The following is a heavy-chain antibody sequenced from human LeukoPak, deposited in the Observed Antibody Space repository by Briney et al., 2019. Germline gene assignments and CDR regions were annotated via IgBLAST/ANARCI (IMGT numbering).Heavy chain of an antibody. CDR1: GGSISSYY. V-gene: IGHV4-59*01. CDR3: ARENGSGYYYY. J-gene: IGHJ4*02. D-gene: IGHD3-22*01. Sequence: SETLSLTCTVSGGSISSYYWRWIRQPPGKGLEWIGYIYYSGSTNYNPSLKSRVTISVATSKNQFSLKLSSVTAADTAVYYCARENGSGYYYYWGQGTLVTVSS. CDR2: IYYSGST.